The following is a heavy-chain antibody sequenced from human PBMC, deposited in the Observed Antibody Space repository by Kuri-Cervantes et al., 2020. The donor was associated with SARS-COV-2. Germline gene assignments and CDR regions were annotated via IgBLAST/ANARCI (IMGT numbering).Heavy chain of an antibody. J-gene: IGHJ4*02. D-gene: IGHD2-2*01. CDR2: IIPIFGPA. V-gene: IGHV1-69*13. Sequence: SVKVSCKASGGTFSSCAIIWVRQAPGQGLEWMGGIIPIFGPANYAQKFQGRVTITADESTSTAYMELSSLRSEDTAVYYCARGPLPEDIAVLPAASPFMYFDYWGQGALVTVSS. CDR3: ARGPLPEDIAVLPAASPFMYFDY. CDR1: GGTFSSCA.